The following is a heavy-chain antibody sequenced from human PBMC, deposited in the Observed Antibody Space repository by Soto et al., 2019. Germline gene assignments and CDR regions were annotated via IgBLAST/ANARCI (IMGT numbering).Heavy chain of an antibody. CDR3: AKSNVVVRFFYFDN. V-gene: IGHV3-23*01. CDR1: GXAFSSYA. CDR2: ISGSGGTT. D-gene: IGHD2-15*01. J-gene: IGHJ4*02. Sequence: GSLRLSCAASGXAFSSYAMNWVRQAPGKGLEWVSAISGSGGTTFYADSVKGRFSISRYNSKNMLHLQMNSIRSEDMALYYCAKSNVVVRFFYFDNWGQGTLGTVSS.